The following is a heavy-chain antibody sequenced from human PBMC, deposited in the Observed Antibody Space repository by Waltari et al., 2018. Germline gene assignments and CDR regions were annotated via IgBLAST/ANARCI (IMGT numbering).Heavy chain of an antibody. D-gene: IGHD6-13*01. V-gene: IGHV4-38-2*02. CDR2: IDYSGST. CDR3: AREGYSTSFDY. CDR1: GYSIRSGHH. J-gene: IGHJ4*02. Sequence: QVQLQESGPGLLRPSETLSLTCTGAGYSIRSGHHWGWIRQPPGKGLEWAGRIDYSGSTNYNPSLKSRVSISIDTSKNQFSLRLTSVTAADTAVYYCAREGYSTSFDYWGRGMLVTVSS.